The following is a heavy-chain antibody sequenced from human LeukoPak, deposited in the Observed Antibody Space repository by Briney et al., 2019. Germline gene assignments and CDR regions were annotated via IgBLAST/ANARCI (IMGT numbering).Heavy chain of an antibody. J-gene: IGHJ4*02. D-gene: IGHD3-22*01. Sequence: GGSLRLSCAASGFTFSSYGMHWVRQAPGKGLEWVAVIWYDGSNKYYADSVKGRFTISRDNSKNTLYLQMNSLRAEDTAVYYCARVPSYYYDSSGYSDYWGQGTLVTVSS. CDR1: GFTFSSYG. CDR3: ARVPSYYYDSSGYSDY. CDR2: IWYDGSNK. V-gene: IGHV3-33*01.